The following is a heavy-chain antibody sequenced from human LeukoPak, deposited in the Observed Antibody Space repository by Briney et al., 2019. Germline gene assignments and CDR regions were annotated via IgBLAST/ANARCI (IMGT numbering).Heavy chain of an antibody. V-gene: IGHV3-23*01. CDR1: GFAFSSYN. CDR2: ISGSGGST. Sequence: PGGSLRLSCAASGFAFSSYNMKWVRQAPGKGLEWVSAISGSGGSTYYADSVKGRFTISRDNSKNTLYLQMNSLRAEDTAVYYCAKDRRSGWYFDYWGQGTLVTVSS. D-gene: IGHD6-19*01. CDR3: AKDRRSGWYFDY. J-gene: IGHJ4*02.